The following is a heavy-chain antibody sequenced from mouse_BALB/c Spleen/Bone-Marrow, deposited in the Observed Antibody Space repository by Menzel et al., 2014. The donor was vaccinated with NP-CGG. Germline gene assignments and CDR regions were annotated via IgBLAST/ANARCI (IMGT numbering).Heavy chain of an antibody. J-gene: IGHJ3*01. CDR3: ARSGDSSGYGFAY. CDR1: GYTFTSYD. Sequence: VQRVESGPELVKPGALVKISCKASGYTFTSYDINWVKQRPGQGLEWIGWIYPGDGSTKYNEKFKGKATLTADKSSSTAYMQLSSLTSANSAVYFCARSGDSSGYGFAYWGQGTLVTVSA. D-gene: IGHD3-2*01. V-gene: IGHV1S56*01. CDR2: IYPGDGST.